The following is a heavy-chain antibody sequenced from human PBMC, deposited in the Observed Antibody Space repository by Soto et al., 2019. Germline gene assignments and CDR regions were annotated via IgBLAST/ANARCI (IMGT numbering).Heavy chain of an antibody. Sequence: SETLSLTCTVSGGSISSSSSYWGWIRQPPGKGLEWIGSIYYSGSTYYNPSLKSRVTISVDTSKNQFSLKLSSVTAADTAVYYCARRGAVAATTYDYWGQETVVTVSS. V-gene: IGHV4-39*01. J-gene: IGHJ4*02. CDR1: GGSISSSSSY. D-gene: IGHD2-15*01. CDR3: ARRGAVAATTYDY. CDR2: IYYSGST.